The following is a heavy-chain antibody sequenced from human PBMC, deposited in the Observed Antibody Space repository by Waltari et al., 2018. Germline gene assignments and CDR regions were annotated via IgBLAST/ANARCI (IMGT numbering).Heavy chain of an antibody. Sequence: EVQVVESGGGLVQPGGSLRLSCAASGLPSTDHYMNWVRQDPGKGLEWVGLIRNRARSFTTDYAASVEGRFAISRDDSKNLLYLQMNSLKTEDTAVYYCVRDKSGGYYDYWGQGTLVTVSS. J-gene: IGHJ4*02. V-gene: IGHV3-72*01. CDR2: IRNRARSFTT. CDR3: VRDKSGGYYDY. CDR1: GLPSTDHY. D-gene: IGHD1-26*01.